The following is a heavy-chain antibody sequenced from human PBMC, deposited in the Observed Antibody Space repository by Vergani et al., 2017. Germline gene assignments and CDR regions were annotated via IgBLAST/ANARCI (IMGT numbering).Heavy chain of an antibody. CDR3: ASLQTRYCSSTSCYDWFDP. Sequence: QVQLQESGPGLVKPSETLSLTCTVSGGSISSYYWSWIRQPPGKGLEWIGYIYYSGSTNYNPSLKSRVTISVDTSKNQFSLKLSSMTAADTAVYYCASLQTRYCSSTSCYDWFDPWGQGTLVTVSS. CDR2: IYYSGST. CDR1: GGSISSYY. D-gene: IGHD2-2*01. V-gene: IGHV4-59*01. J-gene: IGHJ5*02.